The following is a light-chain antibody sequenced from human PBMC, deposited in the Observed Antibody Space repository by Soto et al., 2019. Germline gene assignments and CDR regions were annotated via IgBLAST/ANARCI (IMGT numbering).Light chain of an antibody. J-gene: IGKJ1*01. Sequence: DIQMTQSTSTLSTSVGDRVTITCRASQSITVWLAWYQQKPGKAPKLLIYKASSLESGVPSRFSGSGSDTEFTLTISSLQPDDFATYYCLQYNSYPWTFGQGTKVEIK. CDR3: LQYNSYPWT. CDR2: KAS. CDR1: QSITVW. V-gene: IGKV1-5*03.